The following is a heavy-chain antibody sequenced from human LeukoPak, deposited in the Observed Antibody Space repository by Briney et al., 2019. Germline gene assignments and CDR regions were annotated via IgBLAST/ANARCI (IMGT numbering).Heavy chain of an antibody. CDR2: IFHSGTT. J-gene: IGHJ3*01. Sequence: PSQTLSLTCAVSGVSISSGGYSWTWVRQPTGKGLEYIGSIFHSGTTYYNPSLKSRVTISVDRSKNQFSLNLSSVTAADTAVYYCVSLQFISRVFDVWGQGTMVTVSS. D-gene: IGHD3-10*01. V-gene: IGHV4-30-2*01. CDR1: GVSISSGGYS. CDR3: VSLQFISRVFDV.